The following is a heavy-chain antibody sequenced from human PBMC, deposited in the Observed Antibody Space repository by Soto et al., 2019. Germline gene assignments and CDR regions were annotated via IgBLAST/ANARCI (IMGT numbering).Heavy chain of an antibody. CDR2: IKSKADGETK. Sequence: GSLRLSCAASGFTFSHAWMSWVRQAPGKGLEWVGRIKSKADGETKDYGAPVRGRFTISRDDSKDTLYLQMNSLRIEDTAVYYCCVVKRRDQYSTSGYWFDPWGPGTLVTVSS. CDR3: CVVKRRDQYSTSGYWFDP. CDR1: GFTFSHAW. V-gene: IGHV3-15*01. J-gene: IGHJ5*02. D-gene: IGHD2-15*01.